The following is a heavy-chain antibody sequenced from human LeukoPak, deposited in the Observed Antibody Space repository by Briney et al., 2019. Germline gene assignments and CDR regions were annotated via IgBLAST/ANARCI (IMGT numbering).Heavy chain of an antibody. D-gene: IGHD6-19*01. CDR1: GFTFSSYT. Sequence: GGSLRLSCAASGFTFSSYTMNWVRQAPGKGLEWVSSISSSSSYIYYADSVKGRFTISRDYAKNSLYLQMNSLRAEDTAVYYCATTRTGIAVAGIRSFDYWGQGTLVTVSS. V-gene: IGHV3-21*04. CDR2: ISSSSSYI. J-gene: IGHJ4*02. CDR3: ATTRTGIAVAGIRSFDY.